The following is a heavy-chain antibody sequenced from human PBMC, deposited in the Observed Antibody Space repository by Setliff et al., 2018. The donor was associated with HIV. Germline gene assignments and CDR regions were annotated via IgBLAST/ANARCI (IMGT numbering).Heavy chain of an antibody. D-gene: IGHD6-19*01. CDR1: GFTFSGST. J-gene: IGHJ4*02. V-gene: IGHV3-73*01. CDR3: TRNAGYSSGWLDY. Sequence: PGGSLRLSCAASGFTFSGSTIHWVRQASGKGLEWVGRIGSKANSYATAYAASVKGRFTTSREDSKNTAYLQMNSLKTEDTAVYYCTRNAGYSSGWLDYWGQGTLVTVSS. CDR2: IGSKANSYAT.